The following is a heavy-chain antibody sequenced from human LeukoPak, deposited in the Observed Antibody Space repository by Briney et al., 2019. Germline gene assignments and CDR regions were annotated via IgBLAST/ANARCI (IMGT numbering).Heavy chain of an antibody. J-gene: IGHJ4*02. CDR2: ISTSRTTI. D-gene: IGHD3-22*01. V-gene: IGHV3-48*02. CDR3: ARSSGYYVRVNFDY. CDR1: GFTFSSYS. Sequence: GGSPRLSCAASGFTFSSYSMNWVRQAPEKGLEWVSYISTSRTTIYYADSVKGRFTISRDNAKNSLYLQMNSLRDEDTAVYYCARSSGYYVRVNFDYWGQGTLVTVSS.